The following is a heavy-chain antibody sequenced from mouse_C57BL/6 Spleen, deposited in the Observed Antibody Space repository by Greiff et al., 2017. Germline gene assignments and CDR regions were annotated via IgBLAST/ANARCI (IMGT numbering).Heavy chain of an antibody. CDR3: ARVGTGAMDY. CDR1: GYSITSGYY. D-gene: IGHD3-3*01. J-gene: IGHJ4*01. CDR2: ISYDGSN. Sequence: VQLKESGPGLVKPSQSLSLTCSVTGYSITSGYYWNWIRQFPGNKLEWMGYISYDGSNNYNPSLKNRISITRDTSKNQFFLKLNSVTTEDTATYYCARVGTGAMDYWGQGTSVTVSS. V-gene: IGHV3-6*01.